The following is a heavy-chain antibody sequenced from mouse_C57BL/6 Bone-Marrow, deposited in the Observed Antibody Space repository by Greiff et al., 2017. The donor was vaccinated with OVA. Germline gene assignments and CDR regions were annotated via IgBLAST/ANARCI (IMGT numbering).Heavy chain of an antibody. D-gene: IGHD1-1*01. CDR3: ARDGLITTVVPFAY. J-gene: IGHJ3*01. CDR2: INPDSSTI. Sequence: EVKLLESGGGLVQPGGSLKLSCAASGIDFSRYWMSWVRRAPGKGLEWIGEINPDSSTINYAPSLKDKFIISRDNAKNTLYLQMSKVRSEDTALYYCARDGLITTVVPFAYWGQGTLVTVSA. CDR1: GIDFSRYW. V-gene: IGHV4-1*01.